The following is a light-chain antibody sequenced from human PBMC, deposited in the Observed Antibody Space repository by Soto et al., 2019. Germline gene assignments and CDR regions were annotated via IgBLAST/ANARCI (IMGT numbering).Light chain of an antibody. CDR3: QQSLTMPIT. V-gene: IGKV1-39*01. CDR2: SAS. CDR1: QSINNY. Sequence: DIQMTQSPASLSLSLGDRVTITCCASQSINNYLNWYLQRPGQAPKLLIRSASTLQRGVPSRFSGSGSRTEFTLTIADLQPDDFGTYYCQQSLTMPITFGHGTHWRL. J-gene: IGKJ5*01.